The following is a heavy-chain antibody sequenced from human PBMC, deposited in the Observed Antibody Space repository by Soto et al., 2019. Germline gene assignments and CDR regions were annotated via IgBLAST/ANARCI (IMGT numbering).Heavy chain of an antibody. CDR3: AKDGNSGSYYLFDY. CDR2: ISWDGDST. V-gene: IGHV3-43*01. Sequence: GGSLSLSCAASGFTFDDYIMHWVRQAPGKGLEWVSLISWDGDSTYYADSVKGRFTISRDNSKNSLYLQMNSLRTEDTALYYCAKDGNSGSYYLFDYWGQGTLVTVSS. D-gene: IGHD1-26*01. J-gene: IGHJ4*02. CDR1: GFTFDDYI.